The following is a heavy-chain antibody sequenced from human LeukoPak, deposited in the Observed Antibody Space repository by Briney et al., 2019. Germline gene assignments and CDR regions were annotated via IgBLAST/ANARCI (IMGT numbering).Heavy chain of an antibody. J-gene: IGHJ4*02. D-gene: IGHD6-13*01. Sequence: GGSLRPSSAASGFSFCTYGTAWVRQAPGKGLEWVSVNSDSGGSTNYADSVKGRFTTSGDNSKNTLFLQMNSLRVEDTAVYYCAKGWTGYTSTWFFYWGQGTLVTVSS. CDR1: GFSFCTYG. V-gene: IGHV3-23*01. CDR2: NSDSGGST. CDR3: AKGWTGYTSTWFFY.